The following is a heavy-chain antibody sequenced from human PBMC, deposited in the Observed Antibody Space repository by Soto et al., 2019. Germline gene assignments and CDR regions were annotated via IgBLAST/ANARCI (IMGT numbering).Heavy chain of an antibody. D-gene: IGHD2-15*01. CDR3: ARDPVDCSGGSCYSVWRFDY. V-gene: IGHV3-30-3*01. CDR2: ISDDGSNK. CDR1: GFTFSAYA. J-gene: IGHJ4*02. Sequence: QVQLVESGGGVVQPGRSLRLSCAASGFTFSAYAMHWVRQAPGKGLEWVAVISDDGSNKYYADSVKGRFTISRDNSKNTLYLQMNSVRAEDTALYYCARDPVDCSGGSCYSVWRFDYWGQGTLVTVSS.